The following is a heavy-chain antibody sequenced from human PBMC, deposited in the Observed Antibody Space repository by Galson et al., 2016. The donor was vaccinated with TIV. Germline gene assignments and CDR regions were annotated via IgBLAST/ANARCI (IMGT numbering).Heavy chain of an antibody. J-gene: IGHJ4*02. CDR2: IFTSGGT. D-gene: IGHD5-18*01. V-gene: IGHV4-61*09. Sequence: LSLTCSVSGASISRGAYYWSWIRQPAGKGLEWIGYIFTSGGTNDNPSLTSRVTISFDTSNNQFSLILRSVTAADTAVYYCARGVNSYNLDYWGQGRLVTVSS. CDR3: ARGVNSYNLDY. CDR1: GASISRGAYY.